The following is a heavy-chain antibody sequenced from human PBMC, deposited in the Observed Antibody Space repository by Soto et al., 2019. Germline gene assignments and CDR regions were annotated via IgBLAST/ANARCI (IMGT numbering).Heavy chain of an antibody. V-gene: IGHV5-51*01. CDR1: GYSFTSYW. CDR2: IYPGDSDT. D-gene: IGHD2-15*01. J-gene: IGHJ5*02. CDR3: ARHISLRGYCSGGSCYPPYNWFDP. Sequence: PGESLKISCKGSGYSFTSYWIGWVRQMPGKGLEWMGIIYPGDSDTRYSPSFQGQVTISADKSISTAYLQWSSLKASDTAMYYCARHISLRGYCSGGSCYPPYNWFDPWGQGTLVTVSS.